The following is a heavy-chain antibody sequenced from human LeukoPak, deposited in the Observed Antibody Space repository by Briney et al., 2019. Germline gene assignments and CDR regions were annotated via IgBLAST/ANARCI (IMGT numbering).Heavy chain of an antibody. CDR1: GYTFTSYD. D-gene: IGHD2-8*02. V-gene: IGHV1-8*01. J-gene: IGHJ6*02. Sequence: ASVKVSCKASGYTFTSYDINWVRQATGQGLEWMGWMNPNSGNTGYAQKFQGRVTMTRNTSISTAYMELSSLRSEDTAVYYCARGWGTGYYYYYGMDVWGQGTLVTVSS. CDR3: ARGWGTGYYYYYGMDV. CDR2: MNPNSGNT.